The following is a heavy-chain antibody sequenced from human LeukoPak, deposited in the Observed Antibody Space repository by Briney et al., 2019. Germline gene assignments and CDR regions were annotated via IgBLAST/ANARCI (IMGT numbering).Heavy chain of an antibody. CDR1: GFTFSSTG. Sequence: GGSLRLSCAASGFTFSSTGMGWVRQAPGKGLEWVSSISGSGGSTYHADSVKGRFTISRDNSKNTLYLQMNSLRAEDTAVYYCAKDWDYYGSGSYSDYWGQGTLVTVSS. J-gene: IGHJ4*02. CDR2: ISGSGGST. V-gene: IGHV3-23*01. CDR3: AKDWDYYGSGSYSDY. D-gene: IGHD3-10*01.